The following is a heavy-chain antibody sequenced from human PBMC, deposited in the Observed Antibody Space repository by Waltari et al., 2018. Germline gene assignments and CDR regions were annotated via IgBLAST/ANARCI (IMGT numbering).Heavy chain of an antibody. V-gene: IGHV3-74*01. D-gene: IGHD3-3*01. CDR1: GFTFSSYW. Sequence: EVQLVESGGGLVQPGGSLRLSCAASGFTFSSYWMPWVRQAPGKGLVWVSRSNSDGSSTSYADSVKGRFTISRDNAKNTLYLQMNSLRAEDTAVYYCARDPYDFWSGYSCFDYWGQGTLVTVSS. J-gene: IGHJ4*02. CDR2: SNSDGSST. CDR3: ARDPYDFWSGYSCFDY.